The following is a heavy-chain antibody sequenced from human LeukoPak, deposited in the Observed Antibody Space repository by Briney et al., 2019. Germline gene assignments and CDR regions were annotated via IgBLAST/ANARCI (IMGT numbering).Heavy chain of an antibody. CDR2: VSREGSAT. J-gene: IGHJ4*02. Sequence: GGSLRLSCVASGFSFSAYSMHWVRQSPGKGLVWVSGVSREGSATTYVDSVKGRFTISRDNAKNTLYLQINSLKPEDTAVYYCARDRLRTTVTTVSYWSQGTLVTVSS. CDR3: ARDRLRTTVTTVSY. D-gene: IGHD4-17*01. CDR1: GFSFSAYS. V-gene: IGHV3-74*01.